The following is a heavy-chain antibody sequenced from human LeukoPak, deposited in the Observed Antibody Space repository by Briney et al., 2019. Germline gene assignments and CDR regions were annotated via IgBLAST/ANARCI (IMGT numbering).Heavy chain of an antibody. CDR1: GGSISSSGYY. CDR2: IYYSGST. D-gene: IGHD3-10*01. J-gene: IGHJ3*02. Sequence: PSETLALTCTVSGGSISSSGYYWGWIRQPPGKGLEWIGSIYYSGSTYYNPSLKSLVTISVDTSKNQFSLKLRSVTAADTAVYYCARHESYLDAFDIGGRENVDTVSS. CDR3: ARHESYLDAFDI. V-gene: IGHV4-39*01.